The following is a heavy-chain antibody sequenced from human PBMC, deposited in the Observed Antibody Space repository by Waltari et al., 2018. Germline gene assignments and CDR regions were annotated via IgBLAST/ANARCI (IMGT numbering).Heavy chain of an antibody. CDR1: GGSISSYY. V-gene: IGHV4-59*08. CDR3: ARHFKGSSWPFDY. Sequence: QVQLQESGPGLVKPSETLSLTCTVSGGSISSYYWCWIRQPPGKGLEWIGYIYYSGSTNYNPSLKIRVTISVDTAKNQFSLKLSSVTAADTAVYYCARHFKGSSWPFDYWGQGTLVTVSS. D-gene: IGHD6-13*01. CDR2: IYYSGST. J-gene: IGHJ4*02.